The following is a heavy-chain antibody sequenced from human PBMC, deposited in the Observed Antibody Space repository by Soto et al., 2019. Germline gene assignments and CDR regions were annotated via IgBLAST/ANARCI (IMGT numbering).Heavy chain of an antibody. D-gene: IGHD3-22*01. CDR2: ISNDGSIK. V-gene: IGHV3-30*14. CDR1: GFSFNNYP. CDR3: ARDPGLAMIVRRGFDI. J-gene: IGHJ3*02. Sequence: QVQLVESGGGVAQPGRSLRLSCAASGFSFNNYPMHWVRQAPGKGLEWVALISNDGSIKSYADSVKGRFTISRDNSKNTLYVEVDSLRPEDTAVYYCARDPGLAMIVRRGFDIWGQGTLVTVSS.